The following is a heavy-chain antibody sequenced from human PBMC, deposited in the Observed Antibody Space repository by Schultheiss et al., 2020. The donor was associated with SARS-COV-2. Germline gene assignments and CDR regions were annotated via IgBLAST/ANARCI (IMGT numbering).Heavy chain of an antibody. CDR1: GGSISGYY. CDR2: IYYSGST. J-gene: IGHJ4*02. Sequence: SETLSLTCAVYGGSISGYYWSWIRQPPGKGLEWIGYIYYSGSTNYNPSLKSRVTISVDTSKNQFSLKLSSVTAADTAVYYCARGKIDFDYWGQGTLVTVS. V-gene: IGHV4-59*01. CDR3: ARGKIDFDY.